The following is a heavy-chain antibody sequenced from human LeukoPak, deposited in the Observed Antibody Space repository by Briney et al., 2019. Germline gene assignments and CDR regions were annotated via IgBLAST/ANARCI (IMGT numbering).Heavy chain of an antibody. CDR2: INIDGSEK. CDR3: ARDPVEWELLLDY. V-gene: IGHV3-7*01. D-gene: IGHD1-26*01. J-gene: IGHJ4*02. CDR1: GFTFSSYW. Sequence: GGSLRLSCAASGFTFSSYWMGWVRQAPGKRLEWVANINIDGSEKYYADSAKGRFTISRDNARDSVYLQMNSLRVEDTAVYYCARDPVEWELLLDYWGQGTLVTVSS.